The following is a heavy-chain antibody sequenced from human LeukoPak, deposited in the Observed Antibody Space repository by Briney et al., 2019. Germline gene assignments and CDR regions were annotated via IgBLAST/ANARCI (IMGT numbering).Heavy chain of an antibody. Sequence: PSETLSLTCTVSGYSISSGYYWGWIRQPPGKGLEWIGSIYHSGSTYYNPSLKSRVTISVDTSKNQFSLKLSSVTAADTAVYYYARVGPGTVTYYFDYWGQGTLVTVSS. CDR2: IYHSGST. V-gene: IGHV4-38-2*02. J-gene: IGHJ4*02. CDR3: ARVGPGTVTYYFDY. CDR1: GYSISSGYY. D-gene: IGHD4-17*01.